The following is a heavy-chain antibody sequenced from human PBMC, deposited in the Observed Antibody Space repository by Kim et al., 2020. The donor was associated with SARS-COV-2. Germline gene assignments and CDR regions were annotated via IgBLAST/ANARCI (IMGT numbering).Heavy chain of an antibody. D-gene: IGHD3-10*01. CDR3: AGLWFRELFPGYYYMDV. CDR1: GGTFSSYA. J-gene: IGHJ6*03. V-gene: IGHV1-69*13. Sequence: SVKVSCKASGGTFSSYAISWVRQAPGQGLEWMGGIIPIFGTANYAQKFQGRVTITADESTSTAYMELSSMRSEDTDVYYCAGLWFRELFPGYYYMDVWGKGTTVTVSS. CDR2: IIPIFGTA.